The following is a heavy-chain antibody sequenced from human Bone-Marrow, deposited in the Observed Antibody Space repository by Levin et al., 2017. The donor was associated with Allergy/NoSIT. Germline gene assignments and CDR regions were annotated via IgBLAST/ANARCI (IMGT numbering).Heavy chain of an antibody. CDR3: ARVAGFEASGQHSPVDY. V-gene: IGHV3-11*01. J-gene: IGHJ4*02. Sequence: KSGGSLRLSCEVSGIPMSDKYMSWVRQAPGKGLEFISYISGSGRTIHYKDSVMGRFTISRDNDKRLVSLQMNSLRVEDTAVYYCARVAGFEASGQHSPVDYWGQGILVAVSS. CDR2: ISGSGRTI. D-gene: IGHD6-19*01. CDR1: GIPMSDKY.